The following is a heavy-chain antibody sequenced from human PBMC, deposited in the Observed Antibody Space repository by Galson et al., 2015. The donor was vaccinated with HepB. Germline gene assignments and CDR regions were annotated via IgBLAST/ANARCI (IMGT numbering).Heavy chain of an antibody. Sequence: CAISGDSVSSDSSAWNRIRQSPSRGLEWLGRTYYRSQWYHDYSGSLQSRITINAETSTNQFFLQLDFVTPEDTAVYYCARDGYLGLVYYFDYWGPGILVTVS. D-gene: IGHD6-25*01. J-gene: IGHJ4*02. CDR3: ARDGYLGLVYYFDY. CDR2: TYYRSQWYH. CDR1: GDSVSSDSSA. V-gene: IGHV6-1*01.